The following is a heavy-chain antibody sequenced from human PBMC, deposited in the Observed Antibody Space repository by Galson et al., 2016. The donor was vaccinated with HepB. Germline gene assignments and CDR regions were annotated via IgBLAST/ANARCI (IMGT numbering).Heavy chain of an antibody. Sequence: SLRLSCAASGFTLSTYHMHWVRQAPGKGLEWVALISDNGNNKYYADSVKGRFSISKDNSKQTLYLQMNNLRVEDTAVFYCARETFSGTWLVGMDVWGKGTTVTVSS. D-gene: IGHD1-1*01. CDR1: GFTLSTYH. CDR2: ISDNGNNK. J-gene: IGHJ6*04. V-gene: IGHV3-30-3*01. CDR3: ARETFSGTWLVGMDV.